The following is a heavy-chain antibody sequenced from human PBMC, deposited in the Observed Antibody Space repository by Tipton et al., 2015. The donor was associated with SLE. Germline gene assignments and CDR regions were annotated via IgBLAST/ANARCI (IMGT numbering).Heavy chain of an antibody. CDR1: GFTFSSYW. J-gene: IGHJ4*02. Sequence: SLRLSCAASGFTFSSYWMHWVRQAPGKGLVWVSRIKIDGSSTTYADFVKGRFTISRDNAKNTLYLQMNSLSAEDTAVYYCARDYGGGYFDYWGQGTLVTVSS. CDR2: IKIDGSST. V-gene: IGHV3-74*01. CDR3: ARDYGGGYFDY. D-gene: IGHD3-10*01.